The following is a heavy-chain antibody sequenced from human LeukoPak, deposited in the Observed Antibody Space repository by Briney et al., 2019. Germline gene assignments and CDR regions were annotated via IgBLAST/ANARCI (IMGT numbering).Heavy chain of an antibody. J-gene: IGHJ4*02. CDR2: ISYDASNK. D-gene: IGHD6-19*01. Sequence: GGSLRLSCAASEFTFSSYAMHWVRQAPGMGLEWVAVISYDASNKYYADSLKGRFTISRDNSKNTLYLQMNSLRAEDTAVYYCARDDLIRIAVAGSFDYWGQGTLVTVSS. CDR3: ARDDLIRIAVAGSFDY. CDR1: EFTFSSYA. V-gene: IGHV3-30-3*01.